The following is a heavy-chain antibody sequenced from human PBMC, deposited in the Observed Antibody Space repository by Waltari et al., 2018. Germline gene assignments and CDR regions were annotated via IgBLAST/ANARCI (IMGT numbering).Heavy chain of an antibody. CDR1: GGTFSSYA. D-gene: IGHD3-10*01. CDR2: ISPDLGKA. J-gene: IGHJ6*02. Sequence: QVQLVQSGAEVKKPGSSVKVSCKASGGTFSSYAISWVRQAPGQGLEWMGRISPDLGKANNARRVKGRVTMTADKSTSTAYMELSSLRSEDTAVYYCARDAGVLRGADHGMDVWGQGTTVTVSS. CDR3: ARDAGVLRGADHGMDV. V-gene: IGHV1-69*09.